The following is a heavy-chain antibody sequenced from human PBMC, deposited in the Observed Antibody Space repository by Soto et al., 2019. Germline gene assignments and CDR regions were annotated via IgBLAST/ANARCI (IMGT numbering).Heavy chain of an antibody. V-gene: IGHV4-59*01. CDR2: IYYSGST. Sequence: SETLSLTCTVSGGSISRYYWSWIRQPPGKGLEWIGYIYYSGSTNYNPSLKSRVTMSVDTSTSTAYMELSSLRSEDTAVYYCARDPAYYYDSSGYYPYWGQGTLVTVSS. CDR1: GGSISRYY. J-gene: IGHJ4*02. CDR3: ARDPAYYYDSSGYYPY. D-gene: IGHD3-22*01.